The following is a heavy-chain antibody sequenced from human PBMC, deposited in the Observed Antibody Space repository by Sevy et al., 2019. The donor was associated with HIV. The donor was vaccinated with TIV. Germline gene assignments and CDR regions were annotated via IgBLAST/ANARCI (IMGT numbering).Heavy chain of an antibody. J-gene: IGHJ3*02. CDR2: IRSKAYGGTT. CDR1: GFTFGDYA. CDR3: TRDGSSQPVGDAFDI. D-gene: IGHD2-2*01. V-gene: IGHV3-49*03. Sequence: GGSLRLSCTASGFTFGDYAMSWFRQAPGRGLEWVGFIRSKAYGGTTEYAASVKGRFTISRDDSKSIAYLQMNSLKTEDTAVYYCTRDGSSQPVGDAFDIWGQRTMVTVSS.